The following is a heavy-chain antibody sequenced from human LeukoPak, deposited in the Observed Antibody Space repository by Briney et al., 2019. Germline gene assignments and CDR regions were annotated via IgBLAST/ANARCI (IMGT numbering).Heavy chain of an antibody. CDR2: IYYNGST. Sequence: SETLSLTCTVSGGSISSGDYYWGWVRQPPGKGLEWIGSIYYNGSTYYNPSLKSRVTISVDTSKNQFSLKLSSVTAADTAVYYCGSTYSSSLYFDYWGQGTLVTVSS. V-gene: IGHV4-39*01. D-gene: IGHD6-13*01. CDR1: GGSISSGDYY. J-gene: IGHJ4*02. CDR3: GSTYSSSLYFDY.